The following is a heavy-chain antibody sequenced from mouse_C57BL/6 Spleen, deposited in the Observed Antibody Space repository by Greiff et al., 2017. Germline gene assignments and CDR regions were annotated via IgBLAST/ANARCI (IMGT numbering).Heavy chain of an antibody. CDR1: GFNIKDDY. V-gene: IGHV14-4*01. CDR3: TTVRYCGRGAMDY. CDR2: IDPENGDT. Sequence: EVQLQQSGAELVRPGASVKLSCTASGFNIKDDYMHWVKQRPEQGLEWIGWIDPENGDTEYASKFQGKATITADTSSKTAYLQLSSLTAEDTADYCCTTVRYCGRGAMDYWGQGTSVTVSS. D-gene: IGHD1-1*01. J-gene: IGHJ4*01.